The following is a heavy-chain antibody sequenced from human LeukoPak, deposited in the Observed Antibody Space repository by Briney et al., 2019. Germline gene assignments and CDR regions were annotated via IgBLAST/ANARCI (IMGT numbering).Heavy chain of an antibody. CDR3: ARQTAMGRFGDY. Sequence: SETLPLTCTVSGGSISSHYWSWIRQPPGKGLEWIGYIYYSGSTNYNPSLKSRVTISVDTSKNQFSLKLSSVTAADTAVYYCARQTAMGRFGDYWGQGTLVTVSS. CDR1: GGSISSHY. D-gene: IGHD5-18*01. V-gene: IGHV4-59*11. J-gene: IGHJ4*02. CDR2: IYYSGST.